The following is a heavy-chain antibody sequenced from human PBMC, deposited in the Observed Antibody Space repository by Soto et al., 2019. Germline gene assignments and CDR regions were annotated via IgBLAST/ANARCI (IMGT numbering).Heavy chain of an antibody. CDR2: ISYDGSNK. J-gene: IGHJ4*02. Sequence: GSLRLSCAASGFTFSSYAMHWVRQAPGKGLEWVAVISYDGSNKYYADSVKGRFTISRDNSKNTLYLQMNSLRAEDTAVYYCARAPFYCGGDCYPVNYFDYWGQGTLVTVSS. CDR1: GFTFSSYA. CDR3: ARAPFYCGGDCYPVNYFDY. D-gene: IGHD2-21*02. V-gene: IGHV3-30-3*01.